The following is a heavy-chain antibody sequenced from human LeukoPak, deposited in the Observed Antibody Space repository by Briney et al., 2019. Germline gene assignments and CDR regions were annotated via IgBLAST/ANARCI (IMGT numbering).Heavy chain of an antibody. CDR2: ISAYNGNT. Sequence: ASVKVSCKASGYTFTNYEINWVRQATGQGLEWMGWISAYNGNTNYAQKLQGRVTMTTDTSTSTAYMELRSLRSDDTAVYYCAREGHYYDSSGYSPFDYWGQGTLVTVSS. D-gene: IGHD3-22*01. V-gene: IGHV1-18*01. J-gene: IGHJ4*02. CDR1: GYTFTNYE. CDR3: AREGHYYDSSGYSPFDY.